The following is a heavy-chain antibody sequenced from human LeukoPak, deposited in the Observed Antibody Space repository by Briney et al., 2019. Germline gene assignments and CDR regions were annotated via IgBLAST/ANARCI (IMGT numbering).Heavy chain of an antibody. V-gene: IGHV3-66*01. CDR3: ARESSGWVDY. CDR1: GFTFSSYA. D-gene: IGHD6-19*01. Sequence: GGSLRLSCAASGFTFSSYAMSWVRQAPGKGLEWVSVIYSGGSTYYADSVKGRFTISRDNSKNTLYLQMNSLRAEDTAVYYCARESSGWVDYWGQGTLVTVSS. CDR2: IYSGGST. J-gene: IGHJ4*02.